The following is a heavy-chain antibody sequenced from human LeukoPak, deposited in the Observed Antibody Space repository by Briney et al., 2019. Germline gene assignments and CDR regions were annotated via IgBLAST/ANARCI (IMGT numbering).Heavy chain of an antibody. CDR3: AKDTVIAVAAPFDY. Sequence: GGSLRLSCGASGFTFSSYWMHWVRQAPGKGLVWVSRINSDGSSTSYADSVKGRFTISRDNAKNTLYLQMNSLRAEDTAVYYCAKDTVIAVAAPFDYWGQGTLVTVSS. V-gene: IGHV3-74*01. CDR2: INSDGSST. D-gene: IGHD6-19*01. J-gene: IGHJ4*02. CDR1: GFTFSSYW.